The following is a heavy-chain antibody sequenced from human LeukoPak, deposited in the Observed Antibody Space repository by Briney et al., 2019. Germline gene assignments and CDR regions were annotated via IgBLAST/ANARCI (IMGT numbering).Heavy chain of an antibody. D-gene: IGHD4-17*01. Sequence: GGSLRLSCAASGFTFNSNGMHWVRQAPGKGREGVAVRWSDGSNKYYADSVKGRFTISRDNAKNSLYLQMNSLRAEDTAIYYCARDIADYGDAFDIWGQGTMVTVSS. J-gene: IGHJ3*02. CDR3: ARDIADYGDAFDI. CDR2: RWSDGSNK. V-gene: IGHV3-33*01. CDR1: GFTFNSNG.